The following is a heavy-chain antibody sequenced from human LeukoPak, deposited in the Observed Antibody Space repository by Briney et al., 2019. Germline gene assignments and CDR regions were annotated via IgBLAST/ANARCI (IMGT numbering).Heavy chain of an antibody. J-gene: IGHJ3*02. CDR3: AREIDRTIIGPGI. CDR1: GDSISSSTYY. D-gene: IGHD3-22*01. CDR2: IYHSSDT. Sequence: SETLSLTCTVSGDSISSSTYYWGWIRQPPGKGLEWIGNIYHSSDTYYNPSLKSRVSILVDTSKNQFSLKLSSVTAADTAVYYCAREIDRTIIGPGIWGQGTMVTVSS. V-gene: IGHV4-39*07.